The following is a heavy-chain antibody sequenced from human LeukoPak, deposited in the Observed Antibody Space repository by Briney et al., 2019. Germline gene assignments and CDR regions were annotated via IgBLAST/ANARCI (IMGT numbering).Heavy chain of an antibody. CDR1: GGSMSDYY. J-gene: IGHJ5*02. Sequence: SETLSLTCTVSGGSMSDYYWSWIRQPAGKGLEWIGRFYSSGSTNYNPSLKSRVTISVDTSKNQFSLKLSSVTAADMAVYYCARHIRRITMVRGVKNWFDPWGQGTLVTVSS. CDR3: ARHIRRITMVRGVKNWFDP. D-gene: IGHD3-10*01. CDR2: FYSSGST. V-gene: IGHV4-4*07.